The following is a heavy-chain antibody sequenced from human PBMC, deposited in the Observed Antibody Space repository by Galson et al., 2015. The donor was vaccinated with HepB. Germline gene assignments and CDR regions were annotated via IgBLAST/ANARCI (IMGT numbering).Heavy chain of an antibody. CDR1: GFTFSSYA. V-gene: IGHV3-30*04. Sequence: SLRLSCAASGFTFSSYAMHWVRQAPGKGLEWVAVISYDGSNQYYADSVKGRFTISRDNSKNTLYLQMNSLGAEDTAVYYCARVRFSSSWYGYDAFDIWGQGTMVTVSS. CDR3: ARVRFSSSWYGYDAFDI. J-gene: IGHJ3*02. D-gene: IGHD6-13*01. CDR2: ISYDGSNQ.